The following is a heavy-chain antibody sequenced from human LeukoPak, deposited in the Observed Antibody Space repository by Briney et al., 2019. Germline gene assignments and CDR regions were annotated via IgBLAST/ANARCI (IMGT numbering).Heavy chain of an antibody. Sequence: KPSETLSLTCTVSGGSMSRYYWSWFRQPPGEALEWIGYIYYSGSTNYNPSLRSRVTISVDPSKNQFSLKLSSVTAADTAVYYCARDSTMVRGVIGYFDCWGQGTLVTVSS. CDR2: IYYSGST. CDR3: ARDSTMVRGVIGYFDC. D-gene: IGHD3-10*01. V-gene: IGHV4-59*01. CDR1: GGSMSRYY. J-gene: IGHJ4*02.